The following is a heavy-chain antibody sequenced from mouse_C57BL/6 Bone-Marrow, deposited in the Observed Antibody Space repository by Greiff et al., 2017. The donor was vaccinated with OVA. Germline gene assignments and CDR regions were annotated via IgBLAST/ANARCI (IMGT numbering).Heavy chain of an antibody. Sequence: EVKLVESGGDLVKPGGSLKLSCAASGFTFSSYGMSWVRQTPDKRLEWVATISSGGSYTYYPDSVKGRFTISRDNAKNTLYLQMSSLKSEDTAMYYCARQEGMITSYFDYWGQGTTLTVSS. J-gene: IGHJ2*01. V-gene: IGHV5-6*02. CDR1: GFTFSSYG. CDR2: ISSGGSYT. CDR3: ARQEGMITSYFDY. D-gene: IGHD2-4*01.